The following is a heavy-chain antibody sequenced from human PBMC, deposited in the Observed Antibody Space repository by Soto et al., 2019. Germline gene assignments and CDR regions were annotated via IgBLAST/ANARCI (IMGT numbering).Heavy chain of an antibody. V-gene: IGHV3-72*01. D-gene: IGHD1-26*01. CDR3: ARRGSGRYSDY. CDR2: STNKVNSYTT. Sequence: EVQLVESGGGLVQPGGSLRLSCAVSGFTLSDYSMDWVRQVPGKGLEWVARSTNKVNSYTTEYAASVKGRFTISRDGSQNSLYLQMNSLKTEDTAVYYFARRGSGRYSDYWGQGTLVTVSS. J-gene: IGHJ4*02. CDR1: GFTLSDYS.